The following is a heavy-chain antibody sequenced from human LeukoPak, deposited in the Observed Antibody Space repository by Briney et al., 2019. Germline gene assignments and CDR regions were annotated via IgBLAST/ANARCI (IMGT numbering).Heavy chain of an antibody. CDR3: ARGGGSYGVTHWAL. CDR2: IYYSGST. Sequence: SQTLSLTCTVSGGSISSGGYYWSWIRQPPGKGLEWIGYIYYSGSTNYNPSLKSRVTISVDTSKNQFSLKLSSVTAADTAVYFCARGGGSYGVTHWALWGQGTLVTVSS. CDR1: GGSISSGGYY. V-gene: IGHV4-61*08. D-gene: IGHD1-26*01. J-gene: IGHJ4*02.